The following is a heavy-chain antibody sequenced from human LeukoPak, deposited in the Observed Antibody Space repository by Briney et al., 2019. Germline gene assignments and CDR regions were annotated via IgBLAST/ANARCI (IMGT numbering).Heavy chain of an antibody. D-gene: IGHD3-22*01. V-gene: IGHV3-64*01. CDR1: GFTFSSYA. Sequence: GGSLRLSCAASGFTFSSYAMHWVRQAPGKGLEYVSAISSNGGSTYYANSVKGRFTISRDNSKNTLYLQMGSLRAEDMAVYYCARGGYYDSSGYYSRWDQGTLVTVSS. CDR3: ARGGYYDSSGYYSR. CDR2: ISSNGGST. J-gene: IGHJ4*02.